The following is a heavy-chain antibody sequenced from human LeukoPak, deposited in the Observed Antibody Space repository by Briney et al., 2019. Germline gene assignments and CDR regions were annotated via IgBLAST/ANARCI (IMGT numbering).Heavy chain of an antibody. CDR3: ARSSGWDEYFQH. CDR2: ISGSGGST. J-gene: IGHJ1*01. V-gene: IGHV3-23*01. Sequence: GGSLRLSCAASGFTFSSYAMSWVRQAPGKGLEWVSAISGSGGSTYYAASVKGRFTISRDNSKNTLYLQMNSLRAEDTAVYYSARSSGWDEYFQHWGQGTLVTVSS. D-gene: IGHD6-19*01. CDR1: GFTFSSYA.